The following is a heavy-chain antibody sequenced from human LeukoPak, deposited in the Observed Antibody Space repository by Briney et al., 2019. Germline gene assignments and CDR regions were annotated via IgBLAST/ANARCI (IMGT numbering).Heavy chain of an antibody. Sequence: GGSLRLSCAASGFTFSSYSMNWVRQAPGKGLEWVSAISGSGGSTHYADSVKGRFTISRDNAKNSLYLQMNSLRAEDTAVYYCARVPGGLFSADAFDIWGQGTMVTVSS. J-gene: IGHJ3*02. D-gene: IGHD3-22*01. V-gene: IGHV3-21*01. CDR2: ISGSGGST. CDR3: ARVPGGLFSADAFDI. CDR1: GFTFSSYS.